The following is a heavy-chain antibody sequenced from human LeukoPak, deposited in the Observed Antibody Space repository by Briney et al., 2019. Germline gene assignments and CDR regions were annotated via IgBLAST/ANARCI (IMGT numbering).Heavy chain of an antibody. CDR2: IYYSGST. V-gene: IGHV4-31*03. D-gene: IGHD3-22*01. Sequence: SETLSLICTVSGVSISSGGYYWSWIRQHPGKGLEWIGYIYYSGSTYYNPSLKSRVTISVDTSKNQFSLKLSSVTAADTAVYYCARDRHSSGYYYYYGMDVWGQGTTVTVSS. CDR1: GVSISSGGYY. J-gene: IGHJ6*02. CDR3: ARDRHSSGYYYYYGMDV.